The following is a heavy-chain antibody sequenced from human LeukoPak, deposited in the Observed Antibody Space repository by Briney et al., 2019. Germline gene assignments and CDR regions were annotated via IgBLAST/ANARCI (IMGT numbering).Heavy chain of an antibody. J-gene: IGHJ4*02. CDR2: ISYDGSNK. CDR1: GFTFSSYA. D-gene: IGHD6-6*01. Sequence: GGSLRLSGAASGFTFSSYAMHWVRQAPGKGLEWVAVISYDGSNKYYADSVKGRFTISRDNSKNTLYLQMNSLRAEDTAVYYCARSNYEYSSSSGFDYWGQGTLVTVSS. CDR3: ARSNYEYSSSSGFDY. V-gene: IGHV3-30-3*01.